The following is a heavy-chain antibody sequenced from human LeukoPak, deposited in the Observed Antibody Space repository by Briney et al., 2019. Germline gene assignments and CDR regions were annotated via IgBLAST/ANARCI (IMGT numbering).Heavy chain of an antibody. J-gene: IGHJ5*02. Sequence: GSSVKVSCKASGGTFSSYAISWVRQAPGQGLERMGRIIPILGIANYAQKFQGRVTITADKSTSTAYMELSSLRSEDTAVYYCGRDRNVDTAMVTGNWFDPWGQGTLVTVSS. V-gene: IGHV1-69*04. CDR3: GRDRNVDTAMVTGNWFDP. D-gene: IGHD5-18*01. CDR1: GGTFSSYA. CDR2: IIPILGIA.